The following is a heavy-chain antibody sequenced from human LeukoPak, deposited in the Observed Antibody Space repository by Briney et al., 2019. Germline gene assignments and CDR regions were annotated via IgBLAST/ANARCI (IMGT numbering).Heavy chain of an antibody. CDR3: ARETRLGPLDY. CDR1: GGSFSGYY. CDR2: INHSGST. D-gene: IGHD3-16*01. Sequence: SETLSLTCAVYGGSFSGYYWSWIRQPPGKGLEWIGEINHSGSTNYNPSLKSRVTISVDTSKNQSSLKLSSVTAADTAVYYCARETRLGPLDYWGQGTLVTVSS. V-gene: IGHV4-34*01. J-gene: IGHJ4*02.